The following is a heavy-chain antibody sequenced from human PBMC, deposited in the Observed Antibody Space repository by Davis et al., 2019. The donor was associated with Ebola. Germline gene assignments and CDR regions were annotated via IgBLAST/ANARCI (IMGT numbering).Heavy chain of an antibody. D-gene: IGHD2-2*01. CDR2: INPTTGDT. V-gene: IGHV1-2*06. J-gene: IGHJ4*02. CDR1: GYTFTDYY. Sequence: AASVKVACKASGYTFTDYYVHGARQAPGQGPVWMGRINPTTGDTKYAQSFQGRVTMTRDTSISTAYMELSRLSSDDTAVYYCAIEYASSSVGYFFDYWGQGTRVTVSP. CDR3: AIEYASSSVGYFFDY.